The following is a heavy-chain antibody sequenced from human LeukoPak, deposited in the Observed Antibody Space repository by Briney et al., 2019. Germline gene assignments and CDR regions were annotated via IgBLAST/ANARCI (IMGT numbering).Heavy chain of an antibody. CDR1: GFSVTSNY. V-gene: IGHV3-53*01. J-gene: IGHJ4*02. CDR2: FYVGGAT. Sequence: GGSLRLSCAASGFSVTSNYMSWVRQAPGKGLEWVSVFYVGGATYYADSVKGRFTISRDNSENTLYLQMNSLRAEDTAVYYCARGDGYNFFDYWGQGTLVTVSS. D-gene: IGHD5-24*01. CDR3: ARGDGYNFFDY.